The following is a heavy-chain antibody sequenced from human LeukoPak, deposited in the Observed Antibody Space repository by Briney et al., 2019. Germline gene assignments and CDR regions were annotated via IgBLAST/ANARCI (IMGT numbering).Heavy chain of an antibody. CDR1: GFTFSSYA. Sequence: LPGGSLRLSCAASGFTFSSYAMSWVRQAPGKGLEWVSAISNNGGYTYYADSVQGRFTISRDNSKSTLCLQMNSLRAEDTAVYYCAKQLGYCSDGSCYFPYWGQGTLVTVSS. D-gene: IGHD2-15*01. CDR2: ISNNGGYT. J-gene: IGHJ4*02. V-gene: IGHV3-23*01. CDR3: AKQLGYCSDGSCYFPY.